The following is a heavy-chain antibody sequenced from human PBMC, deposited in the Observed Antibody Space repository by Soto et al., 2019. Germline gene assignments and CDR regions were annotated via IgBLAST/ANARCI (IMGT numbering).Heavy chain of an antibody. V-gene: IGHV1-18*01. CDR2: ISAYNGNT. CDR1: GYTFTSYG. Sequence: ASVKVSCKASGYTFTSYGISWVRQAPGQGLEWMGWISAYNGNTNYAQKLQGRVTMTTDTSTSTAYMELRSLRSDDTAVYYCARVEYGITMVRGVMKYYYYMDVWGKGTTVTVSS. J-gene: IGHJ6*03. D-gene: IGHD3-10*01. CDR3: ARVEYGITMVRGVMKYYYYMDV.